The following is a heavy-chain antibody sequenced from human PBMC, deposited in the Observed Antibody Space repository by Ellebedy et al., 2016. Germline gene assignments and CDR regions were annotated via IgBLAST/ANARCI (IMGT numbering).Heavy chain of an antibody. J-gene: IGHJ6*02. V-gene: IGHV3-21*01. CDR2: ISSGSYYI. D-gene: IGHD4-17*01. Sequence: GESLKISCAASGFTFSSYTVNWVRQAPGKGLEWVSSISSGSYYIYYADSVKGRFTISRDNAKNSLFLQMNSLRAEDTALYYCAREGLMTTVSYYGLDVWGQGTTVTVSS. CDR3: AREGLMTTVSYYGLDV. CDR1: GFTFSSYT.